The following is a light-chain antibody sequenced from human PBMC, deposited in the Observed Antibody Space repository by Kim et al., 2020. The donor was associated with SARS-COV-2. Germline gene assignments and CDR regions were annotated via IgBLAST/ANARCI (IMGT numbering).Light chain of an antibody. CDR2: RDS. J-gene: IGLJ2*01. CDR1: ILAQRY. Sequence: SVSPGQTARITCSGDILAQRYVRWFQQKPGQAPLLVIYRDSERPSGIPERFSGSSSGTTVTLTISWAQVEDESDYYCYSATDNNRVFGGGTQLTVL. CDR3: YSATDNNRV. V-gene: IGLV3-27*01.